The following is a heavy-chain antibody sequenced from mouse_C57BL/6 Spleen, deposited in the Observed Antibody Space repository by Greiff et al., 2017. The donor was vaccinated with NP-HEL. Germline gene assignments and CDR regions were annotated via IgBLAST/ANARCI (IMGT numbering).Heavy chain of an antibody. J-gene: IGHJ2*01. CDR3: AVDGLEDYFDY. Sequence: EVQLQQSGPVLVKPGASVKMSCKASGYTFTDYYMNWVKQSHGKSLEWIGVINPYNGGTSYNQKFKGKATLTVDKSSSTAYMELNSLTSEDSAVYYCAVDGLEDYFDYWGQGTTLTVSS. D-gene: IGHD1-2*01. V-gene: IGHV1-19*01. CDR2: INPYNGGT. CDR1: GYTFTDYY.